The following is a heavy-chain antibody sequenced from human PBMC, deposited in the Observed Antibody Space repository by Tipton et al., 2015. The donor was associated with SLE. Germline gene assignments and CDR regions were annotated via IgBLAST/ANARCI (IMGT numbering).Heavy chain of an antibody. D-gene: IGHD6-19*01. Sequence: TLSLTCAVYGGSFSGYYWSWIRQPPGKGLEWIGEINHSGSTNYNPSLKSRVTISVDTSKNQFSLKLSSVTAADTAVYYCARSGWRGVDYGGQGTLVTVSS. J-gene: IGHJ4*02. V-gene: IGHV4-34*01. CDR2: INHSGST. CDR1: GGSFSGYY. CDR3: ARSGWRGVDY.